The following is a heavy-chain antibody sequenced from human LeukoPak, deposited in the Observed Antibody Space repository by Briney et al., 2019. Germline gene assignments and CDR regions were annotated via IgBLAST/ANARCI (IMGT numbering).Heavy chain of an antibody. CDR1: GYTFTSYG. CDR3: ARDRPSYYYDLTLDY. V-gene: IGHV1-18*01. Sequence: ASVKVSCKASGYTFTSYGISWVRQAPGQGLEWMGWISAYNGNTNYAQKLQGRVTMTTDTSTSTAYMELRSLRSDDTAVYYCARDRPSYYYDLTLDYWGQGTLVTVSS. CDR2: ISAYNGNT. D-gene: IGHD3-22*01. J-gene: IGHJ4*02.